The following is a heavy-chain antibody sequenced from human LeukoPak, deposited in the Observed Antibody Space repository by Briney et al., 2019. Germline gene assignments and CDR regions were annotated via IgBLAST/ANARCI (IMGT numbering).Heavy chain of an antibody. CDR1: GGSIRNYC. V-gene: IGHV4-59*01. Sequence: SETLSLTCTVSGGSIRNYCWNWIRRPPGKGLEWIGYTCDSGNTDYKPSLKSRVTISVDTSKNQLSLKLTSATAADTAVYYCARWHSHGRYFDYRGQGALVTVSS. CDR2: TCDSGNT. J-gene: IGHJ4*02. CDR3: ARWHSHGRYFDY. D-gene: IGHD2-21*01.